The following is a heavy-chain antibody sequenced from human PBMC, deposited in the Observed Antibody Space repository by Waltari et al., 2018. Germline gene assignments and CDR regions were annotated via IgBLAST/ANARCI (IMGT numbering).Heavy chain of an antibody. V-gene: IGHV3-7*01. CDR1: GFTLSGYW. CDR2: MRPDGSQK. J-gene: IGHJ4*02. CDR3: ARDVDY. Sequence: EVRVVESGGGLVQPGGSLSLSWAASGFTLSGYWMGWFRQAPGKGREWVANMRPDGSQKYYVDSVKGRFTISRDNAKNSLYLQMNSLRVEDTAVYYCARDVDYWGQGTLVTVSS.